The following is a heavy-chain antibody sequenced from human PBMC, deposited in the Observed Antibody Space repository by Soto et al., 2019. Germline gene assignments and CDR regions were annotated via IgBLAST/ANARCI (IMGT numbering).Heavy chain of an antibody. CDR1: GFTFSTYG. CDR2: ISYDGSNK. CDR3: AKDAGSPRPFDS. V-gene: IGHV3-30*18. D-gene: IGHD6-13*01. Sequence: GGSLRLSCAASGFTFSTYGMHWVRQAPGKGLEWVAVISYDGSNKYYADSVKGRFTISKDNSKNTLYLQMNSLRAEDTAVYYCAKDAGSPRPFDSWGQGTLVTVSS. J-gene: IGHJ4*02.